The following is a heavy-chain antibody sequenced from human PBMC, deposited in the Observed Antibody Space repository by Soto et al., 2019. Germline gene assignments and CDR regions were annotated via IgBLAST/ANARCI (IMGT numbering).Heavy chain of an antibody. V-gene: IGHV3-30-3*01. CDR2: ISYDGSNK. CDR1: GFTFSSYA. D-gene: IGHD4-17*01. Sequence: QVQLVESGGGVVQPGRSLSLSCAASGFTFSSYAMHWVRQAPGKGLEWVAVISYDGSNKYYADSVKARFTISRDNYKNTLYLQMNSLRAEDTAVYYCAGDPGEYGDYTWAFDIWGQGTMVTVSS. J-gene: IGHJ3*02. CDR3: AGDPGEYGDYTWAFDI.